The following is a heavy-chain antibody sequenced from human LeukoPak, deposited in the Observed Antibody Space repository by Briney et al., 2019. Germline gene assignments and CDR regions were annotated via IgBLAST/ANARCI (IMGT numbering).Heavy chain of an antibody. J-gene: IGHJ3*02. D-gene: IGHD2-15*01. CDR1: GYTFTSYG. V-gene: IGHV1-18*01. Sequence: ASVKVSCKASGYTFTSYGISWVRQAPGQGLEWMGWISAYNGNINYAQKLQGRVTMTTDTSTSTAYMELRSLRAEDTAVYYCANMLAGDAFDIWGQGTMVTVSS. CDR3: ANMLAGDAFDI. CDR2: ISAYNGNI.